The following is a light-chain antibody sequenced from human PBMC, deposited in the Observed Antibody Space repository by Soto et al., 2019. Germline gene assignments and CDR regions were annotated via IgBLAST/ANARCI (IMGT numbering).Light chain of an antibody. CDR2: DDN. CDR3: GTWDDSLFSFV. J-gene: IGLJ1*01. V-gene: IGLV1-51*01. Sequence: QAVLTQPPSVSAAPGQKGTISCSGSSSNIGGNSVFWYQQLPGAAPKLLIYDDNKRPPGIPDRFSGSKSGTSATLGITGFQTGDEAVYYCGTWDDSLFSFVFGPGTKVTVL. CDR1: SSNIGGNS.